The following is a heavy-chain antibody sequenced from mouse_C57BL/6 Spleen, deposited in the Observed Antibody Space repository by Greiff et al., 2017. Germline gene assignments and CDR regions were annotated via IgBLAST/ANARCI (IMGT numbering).Heavy chain of an antibody. CDR2: IYPGDGDT. V-gene: IGHV1-80*01. J-gene: IGHJ2*01. CDR1: GYAFSSYW. D-gene: IGHD2-4*01. Sequence: QVQLKQSGAELVKPGASVKISCKASGYAFSSYWMNWVKQRPGRGLEWIGQIYPGDGDTNYNGKFKGMATLTADKSANTAYMQLSSLTSEDSAVFFCAKTMITYFDYWGQGTTLTVSS. CDR3: AKTMITYFDY.